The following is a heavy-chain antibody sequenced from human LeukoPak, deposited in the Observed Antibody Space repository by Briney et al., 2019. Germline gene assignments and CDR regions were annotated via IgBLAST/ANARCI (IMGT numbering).Heavy chain of an antibody. CDR1: GFTVSSNY. V-gene: IGHV3-53*01. D-gene: IGHD5-18*01. CDR2: IYSGGST. Sequence: GGSLRLSCAASGFTVSSNYKSWVRQPPAKGLEWVSVIYSGGSTYYADSVKGRFTISRDNSKNTLYLQMNSLRAEDTAVYYCASGYSYGEPVDYWGQGTLVTVSS. J-gene: IGHJ4*02. CDR3: ASGYSYGEPVDY.